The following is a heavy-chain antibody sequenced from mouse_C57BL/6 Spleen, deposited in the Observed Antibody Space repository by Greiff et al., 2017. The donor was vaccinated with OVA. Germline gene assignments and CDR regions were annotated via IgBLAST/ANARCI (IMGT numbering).Heavy chain of an antibody. V-gene: IGHV2-6-1*01. D-gene: IGHD1-1*01. J-gene: IGHJ1*03. CDR3: ARHYYGSSWYFDV. Sequence: VQLQQSGPGLVAPSQSLSITCTVSGFSLTSYGVHWVRQPPGKGLEWLVVIWSDGSTTYNSALKSRLSISKDNSKSQVFLKMNSLQTDDTAMYYCARHYYGSSWYFDVWGTGTTVTVSS. CDR1: GFSLTSYG. CDR2: IWSDGST.